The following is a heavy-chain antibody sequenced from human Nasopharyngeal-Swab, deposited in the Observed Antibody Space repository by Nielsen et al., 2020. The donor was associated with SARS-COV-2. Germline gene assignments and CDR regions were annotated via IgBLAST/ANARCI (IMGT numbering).Heavy chain of an antibody. CDR2: IDEHGRIT. Sequence: GESLKISCAASGFTFSRYWMHWARQVPGRGLVWVSRIDEHGRITNYADSVAGRFTISRDHARNTLYLQMDSLRGEDTAVYYCARDAPAHYGAFYWGRGTLVTVSS. D-gene: IGHD4-17*01. CDR3: ARDAPAHYGAFY. J-gene: IGHJ4*02. CDR1: GFTFSRYW. V-gene: IGHV3-74*01.